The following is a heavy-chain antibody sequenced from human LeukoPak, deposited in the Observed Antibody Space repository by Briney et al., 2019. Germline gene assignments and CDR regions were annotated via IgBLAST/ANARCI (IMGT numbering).Heavy chain of an antibody. J-gene: IGHJ3*02. CDR1: GYTFTSYY. V-gene: IGHV1-18*01. CDR2: ISAYNSQT. CDR3: GWDSGAFEI. Sequence: ASVKVSCKASGYTFTSYYICWMRQAPGQGLQWMGRISAYNSQTNYAQKVQGRVTMTTDTSTSTVYMELRSLRSDDTAVYYGGWDSGAFEIWGQGTMVTVSS.